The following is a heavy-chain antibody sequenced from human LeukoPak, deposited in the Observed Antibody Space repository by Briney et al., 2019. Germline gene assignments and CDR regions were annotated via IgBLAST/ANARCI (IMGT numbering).Heavy chain of an antibody. V-gene: IGHV1-2*02. Sequence: ASVKVSCKASGYTFTGYYMHWVRQAPGQGLEWMGWINPNSGGTNYAQKFQGRVTITTDESTSTAYMELSSLRFEDTAVFYCARQVGGYSYGNFDYWGQGTLVTVSS. J-gene: IGHJ4*02. CDR1: GYTFTGYY. D-gene: IGHD5-18*01. CDR2: INPNSGGT. CDR3: ARQVGGYSYGNFDY.